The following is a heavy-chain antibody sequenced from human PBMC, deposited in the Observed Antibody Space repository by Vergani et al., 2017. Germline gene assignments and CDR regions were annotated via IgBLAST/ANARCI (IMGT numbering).Heavy chain of an antibody. J-gene: IGHJ5*02. CDR2: ISGSGGST. V-gene: IGHV3-23*04. D-gene: IGHD1-7*01. Sequence: EVQLVESGGGLVQPGRSLRLSCTASGFTFSSYAMSWVRQAPGKGLEWVSAISGSGGSTYYADSVKGRFTISRDNSKNTLYLQMNSLRAEDTAVYYCAKRHWNYLRGGWFDPWGQGTLVTVSS. CDR1: GFTFSSYA. CDR3: AKRHWNYLRGGWFDP.